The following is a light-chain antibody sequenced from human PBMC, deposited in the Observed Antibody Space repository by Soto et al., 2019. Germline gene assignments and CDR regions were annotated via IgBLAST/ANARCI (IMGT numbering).Light chain of an antibody. CDR2: GAS. CDR1: QSVGSY. J-gene: IGKJ2*01. CDR3: QHRGKWPRT. V-gene: IGKV3-11*01. Sequence: EIVLTQSPATLSLSPGERVTLSCRASQSVGSYLAWYQQTPGQAPRLLIYGASNRATGIPARFSGSGSGTDFSLTISSLESEDFAVYYGQHRGKWPRTFGQGTKLEIK.